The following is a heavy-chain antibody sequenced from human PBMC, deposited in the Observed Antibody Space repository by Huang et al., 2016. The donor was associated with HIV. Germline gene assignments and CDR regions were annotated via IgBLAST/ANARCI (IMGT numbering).Heavy chain of an antibody. V-gene: IGHV1-2*02. J-gene: IGHJ1*01. CDR2: SNPNSGGT. CDR3: AKAGRVIVGAREFFQH. Sequence: QVQLVQSGAEVGEPGASVNVSCKASGYTFTGYYIHWVRQAPGQGLEWMGWSNPNSGGTNYAQKFQGRVTMTRDTSSNTAYMELSRLRSDDTAVYYWAKAGRVIVGAREFFQHWGQGTLVIVSS. CDR1: GYTFTGYY. D-gene: IGHD2-21*01.